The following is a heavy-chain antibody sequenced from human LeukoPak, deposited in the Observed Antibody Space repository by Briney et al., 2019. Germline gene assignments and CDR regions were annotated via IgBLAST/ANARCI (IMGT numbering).Heavy chain of an antibody. J-gene: IGHJ1*01. CDR3: GRAAAGTRYFQH. D-gene: IGHD6-13*01. Sequence: GASVKVSCKASGYTFTSYGISWVRQAPGQGLEWMGWISAYNGNTNYAQKLQGRVTMTTDTSTSTAYMELRSLRSDDAAVYYCGRAAAGTRYFQHWGQGTLVTVSS. CDR1: GYTFTSYG. V-gene: IGHV1-18*01. CDR2: ISAYNGNT.